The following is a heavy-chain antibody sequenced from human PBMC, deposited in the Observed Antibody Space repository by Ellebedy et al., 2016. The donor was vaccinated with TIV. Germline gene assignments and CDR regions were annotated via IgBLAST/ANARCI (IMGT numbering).Heavy chain of an antibody. CDR1: GDSVSSNSVT. CDR3: TRHTGSVGLDV. J-gene: IGHJ6*02. CDR2: TYYRSKWNN. Sequence: SQTLSLTCVISGDSVSSNSVTWNWIRQSPSGRLEWLGRTYYRSKWNNEYPLSLKSRITIDADTSKNQFSLQLNSVTPEDTAVYYCTRHTGSVGLDVWGQGTTVTVSS. D-gene: IGHD1-14*01. V-gene: IGHV6-1*01.